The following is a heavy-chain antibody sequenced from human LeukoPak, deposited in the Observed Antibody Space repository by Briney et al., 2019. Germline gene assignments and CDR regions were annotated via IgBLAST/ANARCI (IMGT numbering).Heavy chain of an antibody. J-gene: IGHJ4*02. D-gene: IGHD2-2*01. CDR3: ARDPTELQLLSYYFDY. CDR1: GITFSSYS. CDR2: ISFSGTTT. V-gene: IGHV3-23*01. Sequence: GGSLRLSCAASGITFSSYSMSWVRQAPGKGLEWVSSISFSGTTTYYADSVKGRFTVSRDNSRNTLYLQMDGLRAEDTAVYYCARDPTELQLLSYYFDYWGQGTLVAVSS.